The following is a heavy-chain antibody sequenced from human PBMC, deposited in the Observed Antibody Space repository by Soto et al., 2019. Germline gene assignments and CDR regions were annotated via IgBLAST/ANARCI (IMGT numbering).Heavy chain of an antibody. D-gene: IGHD2-15*01. V-gene: IGHV5-51*01. CDR2: IYPGDSDT. CDR3: ATGSGGLPLLIYGMDV. J-gene: IGHJ6*02. CDR1: GYSFTSYW. Sequence: PXESLKIPFKGSGYSFTSYWIGWVRQIPGKGLEWMGIIYPGDSDTRYSPSFQGQVTISADKSISTAYLQWSSLKASDTAMYYCATGSGGLPLLIYGMDVWGQGTTVTVSS.